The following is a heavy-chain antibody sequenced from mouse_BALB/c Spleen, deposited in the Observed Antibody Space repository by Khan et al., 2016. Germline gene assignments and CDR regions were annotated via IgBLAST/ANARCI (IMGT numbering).Heavy chain of an antibody. D-gene: IGHD2-4*01. J-gene: IGHJ3*01. CDR2: IWGDGST. Sequence: QVELKESGPGLVAPSQSLSITCAVSGFSLTGYGVNWVRQPPGKGLEWVGMIWGDGSTDYNSALKSRLSISKDNSKSHVFLNMNSVQTDDTARDNCARVLYYDHGVFAYWGQGTLVTVSA. CDR3: ARVLYYDHGVFAY. V-gene: IGHV2-6-7*01. CDR1: GFSLTGYG.